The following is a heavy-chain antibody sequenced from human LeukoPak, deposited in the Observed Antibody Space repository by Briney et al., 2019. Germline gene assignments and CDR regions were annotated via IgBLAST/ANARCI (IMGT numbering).Heavy chain of an antibody. Sequence: GGSLRLSCAASGFTFSSYGMHWVRQAPGKGLEGVAVIWYDGSNKYYADSVKGRFTISRDNSKNTLYLQMNSLRAEDTAVYYCARDAPYDSSGYTLRFYYGMDVWGQGTTVTVSS. V-gene: IGHV3-33*01. CDR3: ARDAPYDSSGYTLRFYYGMDV. J-gene: IGHJ6*02. CDR1: GFTFSSYG. D-gene: IGHD3-22*01. CDR2: IWYDGSNK.